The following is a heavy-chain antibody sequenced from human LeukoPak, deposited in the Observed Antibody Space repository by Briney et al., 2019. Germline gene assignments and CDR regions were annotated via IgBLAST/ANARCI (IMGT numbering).Heavy chain of an antibody. Sequence: PSETLSETCPVSGGSISNYYWSWIRQPPGKGLEWIGYIYYSGSTNYNPSLKSRVTISIDTSENQFSLKLRSVTPADTAVYYCATEHGIQNCIYRGGQGTLVTVSS. D-gene: IGHD1-7*01. CDR2: IYYSGST. J-gene: IGHJ4*02. V-gene: IGHV4-59*01. CDR3: ATEHGIQNCIYR. CDR1: GGSISNYY.